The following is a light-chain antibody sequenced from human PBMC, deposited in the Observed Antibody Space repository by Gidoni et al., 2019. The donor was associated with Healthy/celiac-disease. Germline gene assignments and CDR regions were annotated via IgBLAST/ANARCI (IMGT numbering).Light chain of an antibody. CDR3: QQYNNWPLT. CDR2: GAY. J-gene: IGKJ4*01. CDR1: QSVSSN. Sequence: EIVITQSPATLSVSPGERATLSCTASQSVSSNLAWYQQKPGQAPRLLIYGAYPRATGIPARCRGSGSGTEFTLTISSLQSEDFAVYYWQQYNNWPLTFGGGTKVEIK. V-gene: IGKV3-15*01.